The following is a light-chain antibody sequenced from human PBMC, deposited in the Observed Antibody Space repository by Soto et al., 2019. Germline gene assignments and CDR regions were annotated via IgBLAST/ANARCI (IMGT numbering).Light chain of an antibody. J-gene: IGLJ3*02. CDR1: STNIGAPYD. V-gene: IGLV1-40*01. CDR3: QSYDSSLSGSV. Sequence: QSALTQPPSVSGAPGQRVTISCTGSSTNIGAPYDVHWYQQLPGTAPKLLIYGNNNRPSGVPDRFSGSKSGTSASLAITGLQAEDEADYYCQSYDSSLSGSVFGGGTKLTV. CDR2: GNN.